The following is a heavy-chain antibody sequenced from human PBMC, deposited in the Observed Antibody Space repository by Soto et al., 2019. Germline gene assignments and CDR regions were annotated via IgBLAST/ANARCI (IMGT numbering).Heavy chain of an antibody. CDR2: ITPIFGTT. V-gene: IGHV1-69*01. D-gene: IGHD1-1*01. J-gene: IGHJ3*01. CDR3: ATWHEREHAYDV. Sequence: QVQLVQSGAEVKKPGSSVKVSCKASGGTFSNYAISWVRQAPGQGLEWMGGITPIFGTTTYAQRLQGRVTITADESSTTAHMELSSLRSEDTAVYYCATWHEREHAYDVWGQGTTVTVSS. CDR1: GGTFSNYA.